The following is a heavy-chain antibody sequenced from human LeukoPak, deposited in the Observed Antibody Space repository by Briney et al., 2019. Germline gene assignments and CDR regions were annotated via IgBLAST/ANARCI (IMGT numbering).Heavy chain of an antibody. CDR1: GFTFSSYA. J-gene: IGHJ6*02. V-gene: IGHV3-23*01. CDR3: AKVSTIFAVGGMDV. Sequence: GGSLRLSCAASGFTFSSYAMSWVRQAPGKGLEWVSAISGSGGSTYLADSVKGRFTISGDNSKNTLYLQMNGLRAEDTAVYYCAKVSTIFAVGGMDVWGQGTTVTVSS. D-gene: IGHD3-9*01. CDR2: ISGSGGST.